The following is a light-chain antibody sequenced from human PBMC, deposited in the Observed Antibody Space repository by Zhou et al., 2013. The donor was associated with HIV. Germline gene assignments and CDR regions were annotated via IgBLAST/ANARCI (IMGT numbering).Light chain of an antibody. CDR3: QQYYAFPLS. CDR2: GTS. V-gene: IGKV3-15*01. CDR1: QTVSSN. J-gene: IGKJ4*01. Sequence: EIVMTQSPATLSVSPGEIATLSCRASQTVSSNLAWYQQKPGQAPRLLIYGTSNRATGIPPRFSGSGSGTEFTLIISSLQSEDLATYYCQQYYAFPLSFGGGTKVEVK.